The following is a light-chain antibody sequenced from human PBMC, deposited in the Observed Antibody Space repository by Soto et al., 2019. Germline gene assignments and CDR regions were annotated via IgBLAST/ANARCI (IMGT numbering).Light chain of an antibody. CDR2: ENN. J-gene: IGLJ1*01. CDR1: SSKIGNNY. Sequence: QSVLTQPPSVSAAPGQKVTISCSGSSSKIGNNYVSWYQQLPGTAPKLLIYENNKRPSGIPDRFSGSKSGTSATLGITGLQTGDEADYYCGTWDSSLSYYVFGTGTKVTVL. V-gene: IGLV1-51*02. CDR3: GTWDSSLSYYV.